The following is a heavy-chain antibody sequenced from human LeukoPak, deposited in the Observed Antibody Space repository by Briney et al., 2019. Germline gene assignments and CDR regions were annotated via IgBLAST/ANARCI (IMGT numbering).Heavy chain of an antibody. CDR1: GGSISSGGYY. D-gene: IGHD6-13*01. V-gene: IGHV4-31*03. CDR3: VRQAAAGTGAFDI. CDR2: IYYSGST. J-gene: IGHJ3*02. Sequence: SETLSLTCTVSGGSISSGGYYWSWIRQHPGKGLEWIGYIYYSGSTYYNPSLKSRVTISVDTSKNQFSLKLSSVTAADTAVYYCVRQAAAGTGAFDIWGQGTMVTVFS.